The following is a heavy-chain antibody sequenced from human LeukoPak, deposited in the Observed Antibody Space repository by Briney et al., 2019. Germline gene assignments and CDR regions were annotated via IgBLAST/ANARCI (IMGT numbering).Heavy chain of an antibody. J-gene: IGHJ4*02. CDR1: GFTFSLYS. Sequence: PGGSLRLSCAASGFTFSLYSMNWVRQAPGKGLEWVSSISSSSSYIYYADSVKGRFTISRDNAKNSLYLQMNSLRAEDTAVYYCARDTTVTTWGSYYFDYWGQGTLVTVSS. V-gene: IGHV3-21*01. CDR3: ARDTTVTTWGSYYFDY. CDR2: ISSSSSYI. D-gene: IGHD4-17*01.